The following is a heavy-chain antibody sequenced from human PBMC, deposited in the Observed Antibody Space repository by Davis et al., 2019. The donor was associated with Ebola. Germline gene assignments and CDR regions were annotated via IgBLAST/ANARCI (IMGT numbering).Heavy chain of an antibody. CDR1: GGSISSSSYY. V-gene: IGHV4-39*01. CDR2: IYYGGNT. D-gene: IGHD2-15*01. Sequence: SETLSLTCTVSGGSISSSSYYWGWIRQPPGKGLEWIGSIYYGGNTYYSPSLKSRVTMSVDTSKNQFSLKLRSVTAADTAVYYCARQNVAVVPAPDYWGQGTLVTVSS. CDR3: ARQNVAVVPAPDY. J-gene: IGHJ4*01.